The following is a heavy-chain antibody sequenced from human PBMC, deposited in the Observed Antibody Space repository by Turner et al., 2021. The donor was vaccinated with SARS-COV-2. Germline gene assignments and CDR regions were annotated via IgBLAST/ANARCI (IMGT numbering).Heavy chain of an antibody. CDR3: ARDLMEVGGMDV. J-gene: IGHJ6*02. CDR1: GLTVSSNY. CDR2: IYSGGST. D-gene: IGHD3-3*01. Sequence: EVQLVESGGGLVQPGGSLRLSCAASGLTVSSNYMSWVRQAPGKGLEWVSVIYSGGSTYYADSVKGRFTISRDNSKNTLYLQMNSLRAEDTAVYYCARDLMEVGGMDVWGQGTTVTVSS. V-gene: IGHV3-53*01.